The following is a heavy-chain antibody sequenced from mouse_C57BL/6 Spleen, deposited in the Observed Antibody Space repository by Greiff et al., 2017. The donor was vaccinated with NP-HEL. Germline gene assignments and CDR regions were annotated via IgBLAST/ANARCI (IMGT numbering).Heavy chain of an antibody. CDR2: IYPGDGDT. D-gene: IGHD4-1*01. V-gene: IGHV1-82*01. CDR3: ARSLGRYFDV. CDR1: GYAFSSSW. J-gene: IGHJ1*03. Sequence: QVQLQQSGPELVKPGASVKISCKASGYAFSSSWMNWVKQRPGKGLEWIGRIYPGDGDTNYNGKFKGKATLTADKSSSTAYMQLSSLTSEDSAVYFCARSLGRYFDVWGTGTTVTVSS.